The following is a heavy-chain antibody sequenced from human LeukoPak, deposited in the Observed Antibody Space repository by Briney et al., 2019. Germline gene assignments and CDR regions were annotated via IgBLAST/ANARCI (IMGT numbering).Heavy chain of an antibody. Sequence: GGSLRLSCAASGFTFSSYAMSWVRQAPGKGLEWVSAISGSGGSTYYADSVKGRFAISRDNAQNSLYLQMNSLRAEDTAVYYCAIKTPISALGNCWGQGTLVTVSS. CDR1: GFTFSSYA. V-gene: IGHV3-23*01. CDR2: ISGSGGST. J-gene: IGHJ4*02. D-gene: IGHD6-13*01. CDR3: AIKTPISALGNC.